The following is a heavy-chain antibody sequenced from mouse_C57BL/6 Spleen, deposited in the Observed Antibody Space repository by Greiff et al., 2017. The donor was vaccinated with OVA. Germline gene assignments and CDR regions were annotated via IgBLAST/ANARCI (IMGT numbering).Heavy chain of an antibody. V-gene: IGHV5-9-1*02. Sequence: EVQLVESGDGLVKPGGSLKLSCAASGFTFSSYAMSWVRQTPEKRLEWVAYISSGGGYTYYADNVKGRFTISRDNARNTLYLQMSSLKSENTEMYYCTRDQDGIFAMDYWGKGTTVTV. J-gene: IGHJ4*01. CDR1: GFTFSSYA. CDR2: ISSGGGYT. CDR3: TRDQDGIFAMDY. D-gene: IGHD1-2*01.